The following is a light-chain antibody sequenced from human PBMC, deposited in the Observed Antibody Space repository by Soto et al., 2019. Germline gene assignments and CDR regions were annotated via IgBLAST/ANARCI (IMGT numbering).Light chain of an antibody. Sequence: QSVLTQPPSVSGAPGQRVTISCTGSSSNIGAGFDVHWYQHLSGAAPKLLIYGNTNRPAGVPDRFSGSKSGTSASLAITGLQADDEADYYCSSYVGNNNLVFGGGTKLTVL. CDR3: SSYVGNNNLV. CDR1: SSNIGAGFD. J-gene: IGLJ3*02. V-gene: IGLV1-40*01. CDR2: GNT.